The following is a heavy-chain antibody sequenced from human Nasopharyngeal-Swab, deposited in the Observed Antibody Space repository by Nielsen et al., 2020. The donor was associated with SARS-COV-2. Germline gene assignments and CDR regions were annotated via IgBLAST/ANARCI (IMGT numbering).Heavy chain of an antibody. D-gene: IGHD2-2*01. CDR3: ARVVPASHDAFDI. CDR2: IYYSGST. J-gene: IGHJ3*02. Sequence: SETLSLTCTVSGRSISSSSYYWGWISQPPGKGLEWIGSIYYSGSTYYNPSLKSRVTISVDTSKNQFSLKLSSVTAADTAVYYCARVVPASHDAFDIWGQGTMVTVSS. CDR1: GRSISSSSYY. V-gene: IGHV4-39*01.